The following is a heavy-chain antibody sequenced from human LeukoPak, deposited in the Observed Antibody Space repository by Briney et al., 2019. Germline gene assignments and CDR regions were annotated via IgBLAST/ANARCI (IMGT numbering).Heavy chain of an antibody. CDR1: GGSISSGDYY. Sequence: SQTLSLTCTVSGGSISSGDYYWRWIRQPPGEGLEWIGYIYYSGSTYYNPSLHRRVTISVDTSKNQFSLQLSSVTAADTAAYYCARDPYYHPNDYWGQGTLVTVSS. V-gene: IGHV4-30-4*01. CDR3: ARDPYYHPNDY. D-gene: IGHD3-10*01. J-gene: IGHJ4*02. CDR2: IYYSGST.